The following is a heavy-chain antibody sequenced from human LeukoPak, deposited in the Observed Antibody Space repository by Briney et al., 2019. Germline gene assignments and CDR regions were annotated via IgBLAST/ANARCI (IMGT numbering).Heavy chain of an antibody. CDR3: AKDLPASTIFGVLTHFYYMDA. CDR1: GFTFSSYA. D-gene: IGHD3-3*01. Sequence: PGGSLRPSCAASGFTFSSYAMSWVRQAPGKGLEWVALMRHDDNSKYYADSVKGRFTISRDNSKNTLYLEMKSLRVDDTAVYYCAKDLPASTIFGVLTHFYYMDAWGKGTTVTVSS. J-gene: IGHJ6*03. V-gene: IGHV3-23*01. CDR2: MRHDDNSK.